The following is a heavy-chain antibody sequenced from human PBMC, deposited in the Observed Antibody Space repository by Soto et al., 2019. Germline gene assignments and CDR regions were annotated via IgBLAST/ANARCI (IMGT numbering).Heavy chain of an antibody. D-gene: IGHD1-26*01. J-gene: IGHJ4*02. CDR3: ARDRYSGSYYFDY. CDR2: TYSGDST. Sequence: EVQLVESGGGLIQPGGSLRLSCAASGFTVSSSYMSWVRQSPGKGLEWVSVTYSGDSTNYADSVKGRFTISRDNSKSTLYLQMNSLGPEDTAVYYCARDRYSGSYYFDYWGQGTLVTVSS. CDR1: GFTVSSSY. V-gene: IGHV3-53*01.